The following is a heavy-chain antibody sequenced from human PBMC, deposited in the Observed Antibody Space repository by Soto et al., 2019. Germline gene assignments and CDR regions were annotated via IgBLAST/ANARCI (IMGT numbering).Heavy chain of an antibody. CDR2: INPSGGST. CDR3: ARDVVVVVAAPPGLYYCYGMDV. Sequence: ASVQVSCKASGYTFTSYYMHWVRQAPGQGLEWMGIINPSGGSTSYAQKFQGRVTMTRDTSTSTVYMELSSLRSEDTAVYYCARDVVVVVAAPPGLYYCYGMDVWGQGTTVTVSS. V-gene: IGHV1-46*01. CDR1: GYTFTSYY. J-gene: IGHJ6*02. D-gene: IGHD2-15*01.